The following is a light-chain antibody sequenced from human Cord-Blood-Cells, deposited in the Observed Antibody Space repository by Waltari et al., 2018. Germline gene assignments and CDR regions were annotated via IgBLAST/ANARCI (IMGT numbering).Light chain of an antibody. CDR3: QQYYSTPFT. CDR2: WAX. Sequence: DIVMTQSPDSLAVSLGERATINCKSSQSVLYSSNNKNYLAWYQQKPGQPPKLLIYWAXXXXXGVPDRFSGSGSGTDFTLTISSLQAEDVAVYYCQQYYSTPFTFGQGTKVEIK. V-gene: IGKV4-1*01. CDR1: QSVLYSSNNKNY. J-gene: IGKJ1*01.